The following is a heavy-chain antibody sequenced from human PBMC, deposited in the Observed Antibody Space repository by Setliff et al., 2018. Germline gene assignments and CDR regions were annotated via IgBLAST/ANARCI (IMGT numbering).Heavy chain of an antibody. V-gene: IGHV4-61*09. Sequence: NPSETLSLTCTVSGGAIRSGDDYWSWLRQPAGRGLEWIGHVHASGRTKYNPSLKSRVSMSMDASKNQFSLTLTSVTAADSAIYYCASDRAAAEAFEIWGQGTLVTVSS. J-gene: IGHJ4*02. CDR1: GGAIRSGDDY. CDR2: VHASGRT. CDR3: ASDRAAAEAFEI. D-gene: IGHD6-13*01.